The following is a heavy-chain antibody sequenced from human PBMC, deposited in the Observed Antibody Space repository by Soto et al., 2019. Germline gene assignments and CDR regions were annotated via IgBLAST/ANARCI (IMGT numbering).Heavy chain of an antibody. CDR2: ISGSGGST. CDR1: GFTFSSYA. CDR3: AKMGRGSYPAAIDD. Sequence: GGSLRLSCAASGFTFSSYAMSWVRQAPGKGLEWVSAISGSGGSTYYADSVKGRFTISRDNSKNTLYLQVNSLRAEDTAVYYCAKMGRGSYPAAIDDWGQGTLVTVSS. D-gene: IGHD1-26*01. V-gene: IGHV3-23*01. J-gene: IGHJ4*02.